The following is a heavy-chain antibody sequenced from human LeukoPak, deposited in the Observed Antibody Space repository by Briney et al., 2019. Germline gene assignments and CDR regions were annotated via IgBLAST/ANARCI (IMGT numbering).Heavy chain of an antibody. V-gene: IGHV3-23*01. J-gene: IGHJ4*02. CDR3: VSFYETY. CDR1: GSTFNNYW. CDR2: ISNNGGYT. D-gene: IGHD2-2*01. Sequence: GGSLRLSCAASGSTFNNYWIHWVRQVPGKGLEWVSAISNNGGYTYYADSVQGRFTISRDNSKSTLCLQMNSLRAEDTAVYYCVSFYETYWGRGTLVTVSS.